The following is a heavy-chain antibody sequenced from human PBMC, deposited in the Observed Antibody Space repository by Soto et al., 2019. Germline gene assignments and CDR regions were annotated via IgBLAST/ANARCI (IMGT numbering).Heavy chain of an antibody. V-gene: IGHV4-34*01. D-gene: IGHD4-17*01. CDR2: INHSGST. CDR1: GGSFSGYY. J-gene: IGHJ4*02. CDR3: ARADYGDYPSDY. Sequence: QVQLQQWGAGLLKPSETLSLTCAVYGGSFSGYYXSXIRXXXXKGLEWIGEINHSGSTNYNPSLKSRVTISVDTSKNQFSLKLSSVTAADTAVYYCARADYGDYPSDYWGQGTLVTVSS.